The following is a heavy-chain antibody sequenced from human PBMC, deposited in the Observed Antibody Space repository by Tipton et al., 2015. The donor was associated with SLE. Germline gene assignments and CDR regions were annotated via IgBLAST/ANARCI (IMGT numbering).Heavy chain of an antibody. V-gene: IGHV3-49*04. CDR2: IRSKAYGGTT. J-gene: IGHJ3*02. CDR3: TRVDYDFWSGYLVFDI. D-gene: IGHD3-3*01. CDR1: GFTFGDYA. Sequence: SLRLSCTASGFTFGDYAMSWVRQAPGKGLEWVGFIRSKAYGGTTEYAASVIGRFTTSRDDSKSIAYLQMNSLKTEDTAVYYCTRVDYDFWSGYLVFDIWGQGTMVTVSS.